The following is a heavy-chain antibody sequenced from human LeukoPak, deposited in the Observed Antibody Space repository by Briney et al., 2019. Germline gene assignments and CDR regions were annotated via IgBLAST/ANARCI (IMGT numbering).Heavy chain of an antibody. Sequence: PSETLSLTCTVSGGSISSYYWSWIRQPPGKGLEWIGYIYYSGSTNYNPSLKSRVTISVDTSKNQFSLKLSSVTAADTAVYYCARGDQYDFWSNDYWGQGTLVTVSS. CDR2: IYYSGST. CDR3: ARGDQYDFWSNDY. CDR1: GGSISSYY. D-gene: IGHD3-3*01. V-gene: IGHV4-59*01. J-gene: IGHJ4*02.